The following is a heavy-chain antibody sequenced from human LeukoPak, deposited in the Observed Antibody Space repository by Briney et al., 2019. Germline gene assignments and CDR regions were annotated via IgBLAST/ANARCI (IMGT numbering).Heavy chain of an antibody. CDR1: GFTFSSFW. J-gene: IGHJ5*02. CDR2: INSDGSIT. CDR3: TRAVVVTASGS. V-gene: IGHV3-74*01. D-gene: IGHD2-21*02. Sequence: PGASLRLSCAASGFTFSSFWMHWVRQAPGKGLVWVSRINSDGSITTYADSVKGRFTISRDNAKNTVYLQLSSLRAEDTAVYYCTRAVVVTASGSWGQGTLVTVSS.